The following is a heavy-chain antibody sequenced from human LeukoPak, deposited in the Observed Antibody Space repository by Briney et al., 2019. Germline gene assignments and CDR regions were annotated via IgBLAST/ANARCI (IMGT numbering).Heavy chain of an antibody. CDR2: INIDVSST. D-gene: IGHD3-3*01. CDR3: ARTRVGVVINAHYYYYMDV. CDR1: GFTFSSYW. Sequence: GGSLRLSCAASGFTFSSYWMHWVRQAPGKGLVWVSRINIDVSSTSYTDPVMCRFTISRDNAKNTLYLQMNSLRAEDTAVYYCARTRVGVVINAHYYYYMDVWGKGTAVTVSS. V-gene: IGHV3-74*01. J-gene: IGHJ6*03.